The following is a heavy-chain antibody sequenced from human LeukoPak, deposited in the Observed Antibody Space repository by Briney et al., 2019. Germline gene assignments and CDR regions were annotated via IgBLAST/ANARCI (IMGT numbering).Heavy chain of an antibody. CDR3: ARRGPSPRVIAAAGVFDY. CDR1: GFTFSASP. Sequence: PGGSLRLSCTASGFTFSASPIHWVRQAPGKGLEWVSYISSSGSTIYYADSVKGRFTISRDNAKNSLYLQMNSLRAEDTAVYYCARRGPSPRVIAAAGVFDYWGQGTLVTVSS. CDR2: ISSSGSTI. D-gene: IGHD6-13*01. J-gene: IGHJ4*02. V-gene: IGHV3-48*04.